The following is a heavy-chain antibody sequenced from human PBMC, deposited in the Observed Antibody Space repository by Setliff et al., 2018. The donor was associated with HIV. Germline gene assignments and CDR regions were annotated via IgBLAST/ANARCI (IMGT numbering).Heavy chain of an antibody. J-gene: IGHJ3*02. CDR3: AKVFAFGVDGFDI. V-gene: IGHV3-23*01. Sequence: SLRLSCAASGFTFSNYAMGWVCQGPGKGLEWVSTIGAAGYPTHYAESVKGRFTISKDNSQNALYLQMNSLTDEDTAVYYCAKVFAFGVDGFDIWGQGTMVTVSS. CDR1: GFTFSNYA. CDR2: IGAAGYPT. D-gene: IGHD3-10*01.